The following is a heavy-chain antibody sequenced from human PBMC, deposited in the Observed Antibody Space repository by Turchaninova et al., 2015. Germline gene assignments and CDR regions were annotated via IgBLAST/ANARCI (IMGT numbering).Heavy chain of an antibody. D-gene: IGHD1-14*01. J-gene: IGHJ4*02. Sequence: PLVESGGGLVQPGGSLRLSCAVSGFTVLNYWRTWRRQAQGKGLEWVANIKEDGSEEYYVDSVRGRFTISTDSAKNSLYRQMNSLRVEDTAVYYCARVRPGCYFDYWGQGALVTVSS. V-gene: IGHV3-7*03. CDR1: GFTVLNYW. CDR3: ARVRPGCYFDY. CDR2: IKEDGSEE.